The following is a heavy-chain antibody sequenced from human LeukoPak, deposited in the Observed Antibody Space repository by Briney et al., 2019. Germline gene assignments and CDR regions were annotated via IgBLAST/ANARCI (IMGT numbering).Heavy chain of an antibody. Sequence: ASVKVSCKASGYTFTRYYMHWVRQAPGQGLEWMGIIDPSGGSASYAQKFQGRVTMTRDTSTSTVYMELRSLRSDDTAVYYCAKDRWRDGSSSFNNWGQGTLVTVSS. V-gene: IGHV1-46*01. J-gene: IGHJ4*02. CDR1: GYTFTRYY. D-gene: IGHD6-6*01. CDR3: AKDRWRDGSSSFNN. CDR2: IDPSGGSA.